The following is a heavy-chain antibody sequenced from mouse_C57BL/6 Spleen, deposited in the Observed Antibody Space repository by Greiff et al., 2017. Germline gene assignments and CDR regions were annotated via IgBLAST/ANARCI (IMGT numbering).Heavy chain of an antibody. J-gene: IGHJ3*01. CDR1: GFSLTSYG. V-gene: IGHV2-5*01. Sequence: VQLQQSGPGLVQPSQSLSITCTVSGFSLTSYGVHWVRQSPGKGLEWLGVIWRGGSTDYNAAFMSRLSITKDNSKSQVFFKMNSLQADDTAIYYCANEYGSSSAWFAYWGQGTLVTVSA. CDR3: ANEYGSSSAWFAY. D-gene: IGHD1-1*01. CDR2: IWRGGST.